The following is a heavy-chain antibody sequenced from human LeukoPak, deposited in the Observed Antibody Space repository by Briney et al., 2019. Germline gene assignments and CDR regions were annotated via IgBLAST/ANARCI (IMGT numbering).Heavy chain of an antibody. CDR2: INHSGST. V-gene: IGHV4-34*01. CDR3: ARGTSSYGSGSYVDWFDP. J-gene: IGHJ5*02. Sequence: NPSETLSLTCAVYGGSFGGYYWSWIRQPPGKGLEWIGEINHSGSTNYNPSLKSRVTISVDTSKNQFSLKLSSVTAADTAVYYCARGTSSYGSGSYVDWFDPWGQGTLVTVSS. CDR1: GGSFGGYY. D-gene: IGHD3-10*01.